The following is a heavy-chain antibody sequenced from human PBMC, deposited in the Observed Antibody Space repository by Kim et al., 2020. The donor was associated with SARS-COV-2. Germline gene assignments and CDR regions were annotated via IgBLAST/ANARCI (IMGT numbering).Heavy chain of an antibody. CDR2: IYSGGNT. Sequence: GGSLRLSCAASGFSVSNNYMSWVRQAPGKGLERVSLIYSGGNTFYADSVKGRFTISRDSSKNTLSLQMNSLRAEDTAVYYCARLLWFGNGYGMDVWGQGTTVTVSS. D-gene: IGHD3-10*01. CDR3: ARLLWFGNGYGMDV. V-gene: IGHV3-66*02. J-gene: IGHJ6*02. CDR1: GFSVSNNY.